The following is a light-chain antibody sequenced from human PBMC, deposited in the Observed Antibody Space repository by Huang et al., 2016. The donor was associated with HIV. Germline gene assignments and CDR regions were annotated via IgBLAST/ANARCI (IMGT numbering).Light chain of an antibody. Sequence: ERVLTQFPGTLSVSPGERATLSCRTSQGIGNSLAWYQLKPGQAPRLLIYETFIRASDIPARFSGGGSEIDFTLTISGLQSEDSAVYYCQQYHEWPRTFGQGTKVEIK. J-gene: IGKJ2*01. CDR1: QGIGNS. V-gene: IGKV3-15*01. CDR3: QQYHEWPRT. CDR2: ETF.